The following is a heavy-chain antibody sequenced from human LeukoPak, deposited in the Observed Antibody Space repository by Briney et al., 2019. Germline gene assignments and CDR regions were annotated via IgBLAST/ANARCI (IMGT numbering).Heavy chain of an antibody. V-gene: IGHV3-23*01. CDR1: GFTFSSYA. Sequence: PGGSLRLSCATSGFTFSSYAMSWVRQAPGKGLEWVSAISGSGGSTYYADSVKGRFTISRDNSKNTLYLQMNSLRAEDTAVYYCAKGMEWELLIAFDYWGQGTLVTVSS. CDR2: ISGSGGST. CDR3: AKGMEWELLIAFDY. D-gene: IGHD1-26*01. J-gene: IGHJ4*02.